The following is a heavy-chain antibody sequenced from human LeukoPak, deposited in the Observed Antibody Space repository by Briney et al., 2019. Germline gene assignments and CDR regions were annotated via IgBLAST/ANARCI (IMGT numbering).Heavy chain of an antibody. Sequence: ASVKVSCKASGYTFTSYGISWVRQAPGQGLEWMGWISAYNGNTNYAQKLQGRVTMTTDTSTSTAYMELRSLRSDDTAVYYCVRPSPMVATEDYYGMDVWGQGTTVTVSS. CDR3: VRPSPMVATEDYYGMDV. J-gene: IGHJ6*02. D-gene: IGHD5-12*01. CDR2: ISAYNGNT. V-gene: IGHV1-18*01. CDR1: GYTFTSYG.